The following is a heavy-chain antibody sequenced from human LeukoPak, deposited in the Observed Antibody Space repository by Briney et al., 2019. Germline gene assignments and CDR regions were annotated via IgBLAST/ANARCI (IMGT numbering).Heavy chain of an antibody. CDR1: GFTFSRHW. V-gene: IGHV3-7*01. CDR3: ARDPVHSSGWFAVSYYYMDV. J-gene: IGHJ6*03. CDR2: VEQDGSEE. D-gene: IGHD6-19*01. Sequence: GGSLRLSCAASGFTFSRHWMSWVRQAPGKGLEWVANVEQDGSEEFYVDSVKGRFTISRDNAKNSLYLQMNSLRAEDTAVYYCARDPVHSSGWFAVSYYYMDVWGKGTTVTVSS.